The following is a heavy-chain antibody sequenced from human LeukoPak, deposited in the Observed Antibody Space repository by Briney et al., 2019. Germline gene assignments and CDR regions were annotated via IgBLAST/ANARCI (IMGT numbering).Heavy chain of an antibody. D-gene: IGHD5-18*01. CDR2: INHSGST. CDR3: ARHALHWRGYSYAFDY. Sequence: SETLSLTCAVYGGSFSGYYWSWIRQPPGKGLEWIGEINHSGSTNYNPSPKSRVTISVDTSKNQFSLKLSSVTAADTAVYYCARHALHWRGYSYAFDYWGQGTLVTVSS. CDR1: GGSFSGYY. J-gene: IGHJ4*02. V-gene: IGHV4-34*01.